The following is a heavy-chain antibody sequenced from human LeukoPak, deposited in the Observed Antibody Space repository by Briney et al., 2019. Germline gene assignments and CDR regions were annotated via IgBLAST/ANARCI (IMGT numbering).Heavy chain of an antibody. CDR3: AKIPARQWLDGPDYYFDY. CDR2: ISGSGGST. V-gene: IGHV3-23*01. J-gene: IGHJ4*02. Sequence: PGGSLRLSCAASGFTFSSYAMSWVRQAPGKGLEWVSAISGSGGSTYYADSVKGRFTVSRDNSKNTLYLQMNSLRAEDTAVYYCAKIPARQWLDGPDYYFDYWGQGTLVTVSS. CDR1: GFTFSSYA. D-gene: IGHD6-19*01.